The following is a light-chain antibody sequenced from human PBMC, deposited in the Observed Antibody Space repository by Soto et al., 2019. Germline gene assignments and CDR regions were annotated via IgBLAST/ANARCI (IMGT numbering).Light chain of an antibody. Sequence: QPVLTQPPSASGSPGQSVAISCTGTSSDVGGYNYVSWYQQHPGKAPKLMIYEVNKRPSGVPDRFSGSKSGNTASLTVSSLQAEDEADYYCSSYAGSSNVFGTGTKVTVL. V-gene: IGLV2-8*01. J-gene: IGLJ1*01. CDR1: SSDVGGYNY. CDR3: SSYAGSSNV. CDR2: EVN.